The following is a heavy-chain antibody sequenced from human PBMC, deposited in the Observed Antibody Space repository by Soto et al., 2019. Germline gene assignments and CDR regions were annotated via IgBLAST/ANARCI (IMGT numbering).Heavy chain of an antibody. CDR1: GYTFTSYA. CDR2: INAGNGNT. V-gene: IGHV1-3*01. D-gene: IGHD2-15*01. Sequence: ASVKVSCKAYGYTFTSYAMHWVRQAPGQSLEWMGWINAGNGNTKYSQKFQGRVTITRDTSASTAYTELSSLRSEDTAVYYCAGNHCSGGSCYSYYFDYWGQGTLVTVSS. CDR3: AGNHCSGGSCYSYYFDY. J-gene: IGHJ4*02.